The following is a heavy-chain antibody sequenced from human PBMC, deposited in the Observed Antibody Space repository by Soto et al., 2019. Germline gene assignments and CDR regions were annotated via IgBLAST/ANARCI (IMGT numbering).Heavy chain of an antibody. D-gene: IGHD2-2*01. CDR1: GFTFGDSY. CDR2: ISPGSRYP. Sequence: PGGSLRLSCAGSGFTFGDSYMSWIRQAPGKGLEWLSYISPGSRYPAYADSVKGRFTISRDNAKNSLYLQMISLRAEDTAVYYCARDPSDCSSTSCWGYYALDVWGQGTTVTVSS. J-gene: IGHJ6*02. CDR3: ARDPSDCSSTSCWGYYALDV. V-gene: IGHV3-11*06.